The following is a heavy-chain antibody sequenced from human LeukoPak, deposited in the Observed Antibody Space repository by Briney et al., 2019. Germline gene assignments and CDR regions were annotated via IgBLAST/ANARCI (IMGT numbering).Heavy chain of an antibody. J-gene: IGHJ5*02. CDR2: IYYSGST. D-gene: IGHD6-19*01. CDR1: GGSISSSSYY. V-gene: IGHV4-39*07. Sequence: SETLSLTCTVSGGSISSSSYYWGWIRQPPGEGLEWIGSIYYSGSTYYNPSLKSRVTISVDTSKNQCSLKRSSVTAADTAVYYCAREGRGRIAVADSPKYNWFAPWGQATLATVSS. CDR3: AREGRGRIAVADSPKYNWFAP.